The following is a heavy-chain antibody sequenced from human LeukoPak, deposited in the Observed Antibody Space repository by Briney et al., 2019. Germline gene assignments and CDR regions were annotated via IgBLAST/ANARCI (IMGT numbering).Heavy chain of an antibody. Sequence: GGSLRLSCAASGFTFSNYAMSWVRQAPGKGLEWVSAISGNGGGTYYADSVKGRFTISRDNSKNTLYLQMKSLRAEDTAVYYCAKGTKVIVVDNYFDYWGQGTLVTVS. V-gene: IGHV3-23*01. D-gene: IGHD3-22*01. J-gene: IGHJ4*02. CDR3: AKGTKVIVVDNYFDY. CDR1: GFTFSNYA. CDR2: ISGNGGGT.